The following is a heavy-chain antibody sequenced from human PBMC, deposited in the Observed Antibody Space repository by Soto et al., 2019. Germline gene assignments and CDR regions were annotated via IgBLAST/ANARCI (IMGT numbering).Heavy chain of an antibody. Sequence: QAHLVQSGAEVREPGASVKVSCRTSGYTFINYYIHWVRQAPGHGLEWMAIINPMSGATNYAQKFQGRITLPMDTSTTTVYMEVSSLTSEDTAVYYCARDLAAGDLWGQGTLVTVSS. J-gene: IGHJ4*02. D-gene: IGHD2-21*01. V-gene: IGHV1-46*01. CDR2: INPMSGAT. CDR1: GYTFINYY. CDR3: ARDLAAGDL.